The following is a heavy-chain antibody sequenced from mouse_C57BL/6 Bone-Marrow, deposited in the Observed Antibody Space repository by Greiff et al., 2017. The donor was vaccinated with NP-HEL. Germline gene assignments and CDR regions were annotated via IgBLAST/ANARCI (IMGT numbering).Heavy chain of an antibody. D-gene: IGHD1-1*01. CDR1: GYTFTSYW. Sequence: QVQLQQPGAELVMPGASVKLSCKASGYTFTSYWMHWVKQRPGQGLEWIGEIDPSDSYTNYNQKFKGKSTLTVDKSSSTAYMQLSSLTSEDSAVYYCARGVYYYGSSPHYFDYWGQGTTLTVSS. CDR3: ARGVYYYGSSPHYFDY. CDR2: IDPSDSYT. J-gene: IGHJ2*01. V-gene: IGHV1-69*01.